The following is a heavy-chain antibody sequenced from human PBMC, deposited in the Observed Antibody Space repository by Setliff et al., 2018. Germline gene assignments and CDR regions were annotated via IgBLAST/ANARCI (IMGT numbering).Heavy chain of an antibody. J-gene: IGHJ4*02. D-gene: IGHD2-2*02. CDR1: GYTFTKNA. CDR2: INAGNGNT. CDR3: ARGYCSSTSCSTPRDFDY. Sequence: ASVKVSCKASGYTFTKNAIHWLRQAPGQRLEWMGWINAGNGNTKYSQKFQGRVTITRDTSASTAYMELSSLRSEDTAVYYCARGYCSSTSCSTPRDFDYWGQGTLVTVSS. V-gene: IGHV1-3*01.